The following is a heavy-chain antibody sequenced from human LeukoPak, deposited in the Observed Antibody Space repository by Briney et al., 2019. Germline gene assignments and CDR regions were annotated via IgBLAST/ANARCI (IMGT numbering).Heavy chain of an antibody. V-gene: IGHV3-74*01. CDR3: ARDLAHYYGSGYPIGMDV. Sequence: GGSLRLSCAASGFTFSSYWMHWVRQAPGKGPVWVSRINSDGSSTSYADSVKGRFTISRDNAKNTLYLQMNSLRAEDTAVYYCARDLAHYYGSGYPIGMDVWGKGTTVTVSS. CDR1: GFTFSSYW. J-gene: IGHJ6*04. CDR2: INSDGSST. D-gene: IGHD3-10*01.